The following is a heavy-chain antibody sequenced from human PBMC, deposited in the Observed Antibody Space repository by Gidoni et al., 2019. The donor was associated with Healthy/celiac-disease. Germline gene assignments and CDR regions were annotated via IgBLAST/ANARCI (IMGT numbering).Heavy chain of an antibody. V-gene: IGHV3-21*01. CDR3: ARDGGSTVTTFSYYMDV. Sequence: EVQLVESGGGLVKPGGSLRLSCAASGFTFSSYSINWVRQAPGKGLEWVSSISSSSSYIYYADSVKGRFTISRDNAKNSLYLQMNSLRAEDTAVYYCARDGGSTVTTFSYYMDVWGKGTTVTVSS. J-gene: IGHJ6*03. D-gene: IGHD4-4*01. CDR1: GFTFSSYS. CDR2: ISSSSSYI.